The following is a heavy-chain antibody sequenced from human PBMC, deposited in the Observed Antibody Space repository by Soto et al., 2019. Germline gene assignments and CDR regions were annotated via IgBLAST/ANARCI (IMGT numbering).Heavy chain of an antibody. CDR1: GYSISSSNW. CDR2: IYYSGST. J-gene: IGHJ3*02. CDR3: ARIPIYYDILTGKGDDAFDI. Sequence: QVQLQESGPGLVKPSDTLSLTCAVSGYSISSSNWWGWIRQPPGKGLEWIGYIYYSGSTYYNPSLKSRVTMSVDTSKNQFSLKLSSVTAVDTAVYYCARIPIYYDILTGKGDDAFDIWGQGTMVTVSS. V-gene: IGHV4-28*01. D-gene: IGHD3-9*01.